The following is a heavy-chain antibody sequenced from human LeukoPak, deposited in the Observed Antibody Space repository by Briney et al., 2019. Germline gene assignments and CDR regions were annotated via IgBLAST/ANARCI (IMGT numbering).Heavy chain of an antibody. J-gene: IGHJ4*02. V-gene: IGHV3-66*01. CDR2: IYSGGST. CDR3: ARGPTVQEDLDY. Sequence: GGSLRLSCAPSGSTVSSNDMSWVRQAPGKGLEWVSVIYSGGSTYYADSVKGRFTISRDISKNTLYLQMNSLRAEDTAVYYCARGPTVQEDLDYWGQGTLVTVSS. CDR1: GSTVSSND.